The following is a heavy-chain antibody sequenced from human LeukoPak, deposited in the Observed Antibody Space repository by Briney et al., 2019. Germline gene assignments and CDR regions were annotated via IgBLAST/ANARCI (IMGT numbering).Heavy chain of an antibody. J-gene: IGHJ6*03. V-gene: IGHV3-23*01. CDR2: ISGSGGST. CDR3: AKDNISDYGDYYYYMDV. D-gene: IGHD4-17*01. CDR1: GFTFSSYA. Sequence: GRSLRLSCAASGFTFSSYAMSWVRQAPGKGLEWVSAISGSGGSTYYADSVKGRFTISRDNSKNTLYLQMNSLRAEDTAVYYCAKDNISDYGDYYYYMDVWGKGTTVTVSS.